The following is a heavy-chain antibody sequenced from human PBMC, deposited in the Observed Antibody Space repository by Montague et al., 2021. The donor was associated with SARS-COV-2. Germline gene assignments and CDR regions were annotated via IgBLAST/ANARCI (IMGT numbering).Heavy chain of an antibody. CDR1: GFTFSTYA. V-gene: IGHV3-23*03. CDR2: IYSGGTRT. D-gene: IGHD2-2*01. CDR3: AKMSYIVVLPDAMEWYGMDV. Sequence: SLRLSCAASGFTFSTYAMSWVRQAPGKGLEWVSVIYSGGTRTYYSDSVKGRFTISRDNSQNTLYLQMNSLRAEDTAVYYCAKMSYIVVLPDAMEWYGMDVWGQGTTVIVSS. J-gene: IGHJ6*02.